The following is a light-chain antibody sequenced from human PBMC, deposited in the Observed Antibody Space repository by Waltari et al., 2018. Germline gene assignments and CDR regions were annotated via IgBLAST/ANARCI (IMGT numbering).Light chain of an antibody. J-gene: IGKJ4*01. CDR2: GAS. CDR1: QSISNN. Sequence: EIVMTQSPATLSVSPGERATLSCRASQSISNNLAWYQQTPGQPPRLLMYGASTRATGIPARLSGSGSGTEFTLTISSLQSEDFVVYYCQQYHISPLTFGGGTKVEIK. V-gene: IGKV3D-15*01. CDR3: QQYHISPLT.